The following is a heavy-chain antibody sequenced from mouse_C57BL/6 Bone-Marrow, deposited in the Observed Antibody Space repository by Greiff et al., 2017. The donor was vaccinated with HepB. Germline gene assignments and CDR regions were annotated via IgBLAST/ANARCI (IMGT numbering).Heavy chain of an antibody. V-gene: IGHV1-81*01. CDR1: GYTFTSYG. J-gene: IGHJ2*01. CDR3: AREVTTDFDY. Sequence: QVQLQQSGAELARPGASVKLSCKASGYTFTSYGISWVKQRTGQGLEWIGEIYPRSGNTYYNEKFKGKATLTADKSSSTAYMELRSMTSEDSAVYFCAREVTTDFDYWGQGTTLTVSS. D-gene: IGHD2-2*01. CDR2: IYPRSGNT.